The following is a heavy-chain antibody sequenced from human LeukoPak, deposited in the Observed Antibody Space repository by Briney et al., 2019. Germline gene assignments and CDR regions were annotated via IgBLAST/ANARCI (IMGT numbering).Heavy chain of an antibody. CDR3: ARDLGYCSSTTCYRKYFDY. Sequence: ASVKVSCKASGCTFTSYGISWARQAPGQGLEWMGWINTYNGNTNYAQKFQGRLTMTTDTSTSTAYMELRSLRSDDTAVYYCARDLGYCSSTTCYRKYFDYWGQGTLVTVSS. CDR1: GCTFTSYG. D-gene: IGHD2-2*02. CDR2: INTYNGNT. J-gene: IGHJ4*02. V-gene: IGHV1-18*01.